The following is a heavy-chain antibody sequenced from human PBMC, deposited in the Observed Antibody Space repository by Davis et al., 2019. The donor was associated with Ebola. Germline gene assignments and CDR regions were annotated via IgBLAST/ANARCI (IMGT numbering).Heavy chain of an antibody. CDR1: GFTFSDYY. V-gene: IGHV3-11*03. CDR2: ISSSSSYI. Sequence: GESLKISCAASGFTFSDYYMSWIRQAPGKGLEWVSYISSSSSYIYYADSVKGRFTISRDNAKNSLYLQMNSLRAEDTALYYCATLDYGDAPYWGQGTLVTVSS. D-gene: IGHD4-17*01. CDR3: ATLDYGDAPY. J-gene: IGHJ4*02.